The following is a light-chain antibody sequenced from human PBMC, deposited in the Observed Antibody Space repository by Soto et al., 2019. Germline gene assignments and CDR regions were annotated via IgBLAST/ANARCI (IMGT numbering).Light chain of an antibody. V-gene: IGLV4-60*02. Sequence: QLVLTQSSSASASLGSSVKLTCTLSSGHSNYIIPWHQQPPGRAPRYLLKLERSGSYNKGSGVPDRFSGSSSGADRYLTISNLQFEDEADYYCETWDTNTWVFGGGTKVTVL. J-gene: IGLJ3*02. CDR3: ETWDTNTWV. CDR2: LERSGSY. CDR1: SGHSNYI.